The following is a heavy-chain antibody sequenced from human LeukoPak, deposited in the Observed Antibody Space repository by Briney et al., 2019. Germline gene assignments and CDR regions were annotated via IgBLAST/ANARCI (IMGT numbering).Heavy chain of an antibody. CDR3: AREDSGDHYSGYDSY. Sequence: GASVKVSCKASGYTFISYGISWVRQAPGQGLEWMGWISAYNGNTNYAQKLQGRVTMTTDTSTSTAYMELRSLRSDDTAVYYCAREDSGDHYSGYDSYWGQGTLVTVSS. CDR2: ISAYNGNT. V-gene: IGHV1-18*01. CDR1: GYTFISYG. J-gene: IGHJ4*02. D-gene: IGHD5-12*01.